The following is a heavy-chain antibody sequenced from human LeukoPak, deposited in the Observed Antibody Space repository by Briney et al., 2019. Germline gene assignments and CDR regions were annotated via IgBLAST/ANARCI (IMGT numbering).Heavy chain of an antibody. CDR3: ARGRASPSHYYYYYMDV. CDR2: INHSGST. J-gene: IGHJ6*03. CDR1: GGSISSYY. D-gene: IGHD2-2*01. Sequence: SETLSLTCTVSGGSISSYYWSWIRQPPGKGLEWIGEINHSGSTNYNPSLKSRVTISVDTSKNQFSLKLSSVTAADTAVYYCARGRASPSHYYYYYMDVWGKGTTVTVSS. V-gene: IGHV4-34*01.